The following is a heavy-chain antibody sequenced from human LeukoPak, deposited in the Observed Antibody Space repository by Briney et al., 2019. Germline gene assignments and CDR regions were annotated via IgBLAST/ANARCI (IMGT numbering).Heavy chain of an antibody. V-gene: IGHV4-59*01. Sequence: SQTLSLTCSVSGGSISNNDWSWIRKPPGKGLEWIGNIYSGSTNYNPSLKSRVTISVDTSKSQFSLKLRSVTAADTAVYYCAREGGSGTYYNSWGQGTLVTVSS. J-gene: IGHJ4*02. CDR1: GGSISNND. CDR2: IYSGST. D-gene: IGHD3-10*01. CDR3: AREGGSGTYYNS.